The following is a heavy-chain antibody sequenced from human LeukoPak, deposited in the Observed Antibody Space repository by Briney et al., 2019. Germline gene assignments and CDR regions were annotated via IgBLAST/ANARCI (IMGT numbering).Heavy chain of an antibody. J-gene: IGHJ4*02. CDR1: GFTFSSYS. CDR3: ARVVSGSYPLFDY. CDR2: ISSSSSYL. V-gene: IGHV3-21*01. Sequence: GGSLRLSCAASGFTFSSYSMNWVRQAPGKGLEWVSSISSSSSYLYYADSVKGRFTISRDNAKNSLYLQMNSLRAEDTAVYYCARVVSGSYPLFDYWGQGTLVTVSS. D-gene: IGHD1-26*01.